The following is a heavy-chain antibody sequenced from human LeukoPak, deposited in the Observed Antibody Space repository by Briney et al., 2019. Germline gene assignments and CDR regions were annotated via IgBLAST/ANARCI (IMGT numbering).Heavy chain of an antibody. D-gene: IGHD3-10*01. CDR3: AREAGNSGSYYGLRNYYYYYMDV. CDR1: GYTFTSYG. CDR2: ISAYNGNT. J-gene: IGHJ6*03. Sequence: ASVKVSCKASGYTFTSYGFTWVRQAPGQGLEWMGWISAYNGNTNYAQKLQGRVTMTTDTSTSTAYMELRSLRSDDTAVYYCAREAGNSGSYYGLRNYYYYYMDVWGKGTTVTVSS. V-gene: IGHV1-18*01.